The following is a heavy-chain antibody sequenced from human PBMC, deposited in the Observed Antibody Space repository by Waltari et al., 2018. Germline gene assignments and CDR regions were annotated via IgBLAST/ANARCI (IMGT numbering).Heavy chain of an antibody. Sequence: QVQLQESGPGLVKPSETLSLTCTVSGGSISSYYWSWIRQPPGKGLEWIGYIYYSGSTNYNPPLKSRVTISVDTSKNQFSLKLSSVTAADTAVYYCARGGRGVAYDYWGQGTLVTVSS. J-gene: IGHJ4*02. CDR3: ARGGRGVAYDY. CDR1: GGSISSYY. D-gene: IGHD3-16*01. V-gene: IGHV4-59*01. CDR2: IYYSGST.